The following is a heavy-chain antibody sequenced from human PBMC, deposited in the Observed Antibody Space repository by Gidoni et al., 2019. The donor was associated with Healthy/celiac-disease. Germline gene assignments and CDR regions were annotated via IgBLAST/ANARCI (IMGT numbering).Heavy chain of an antibody. CDR2: RSYDGSNK. J-gene: IGHJ4*02. CDR3: ARELIYYYDSSGYYPTFDY. Sequence: QVQLVESGGGVVQPGRSLRLSCAAPGFPFSSSAMHWVRQAPGKGLEWVAVRSYDGSNKYYADSVKGRFTISRDNSKNTLYLQMNSLRAEDTAVYYCARELIYYYDSSGYYPTFDYWGQGTLVTVSS. CDR1: GFPFSSSA. D-gene: IGHD3-22*01. V-gene: IGHV3-30-3*01.